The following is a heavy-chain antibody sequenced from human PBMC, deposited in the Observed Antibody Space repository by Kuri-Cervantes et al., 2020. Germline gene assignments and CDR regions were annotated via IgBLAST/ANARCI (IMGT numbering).Heavy chain of an antibody. V-gene: IGHV3-33*08. Sequence: GESLKISCAASGFTFSSYGMHWVRQAPGKGLEWVAVTWYDGSNKYYADSVKGRFTISRDNSKNTLYLQMNSLRVEDTAVYYCARESRDLVGTDFWGQGILVTVSS. CDR3: ARESRDLVGTDF. CDR1: GFTFSSYG. J-gene: IGHJ4*02. D-gene: IGHD3-10*01. CDR2: TWYDGSNK.